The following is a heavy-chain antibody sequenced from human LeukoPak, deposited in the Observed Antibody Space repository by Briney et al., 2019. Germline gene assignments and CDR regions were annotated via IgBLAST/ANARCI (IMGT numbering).Heavy chain of an antibody. CDR1: GGSISNCY. D-gene: IGHD6-6*01. J-gene: IGHJ6*03. CDR3: ARDWGVSARPGYMDV. V-gene: IGHV4-59*01. Sequence: SETLSLTCTVSGGSISNCYWSWIRQPPGKGLEWIGYIYYSGSTKYNPSLKSRVTISVDTSKNQFSLRLSSVTAADTAVYYCARDWGVSARPGYMDVWGKGTTVTVSS. CDR2: IYYSGST.